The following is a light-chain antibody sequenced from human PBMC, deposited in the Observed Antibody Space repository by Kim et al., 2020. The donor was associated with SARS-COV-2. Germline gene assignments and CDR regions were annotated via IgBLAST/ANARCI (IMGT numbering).Light chain of an antibody. CDR2: DVI. CDR1: SSDVGNYNY. J-gene: IGLJ2*01. Sequence: TSSAPEPSSDVGNYNYVSWYQQNPGEAPKLIIYDVIKRPSGVSNRFSGSKSGNTASLTISGLQAEDEADYYCSSYTRSNTLIFGGGTQLTVL. V-gene: IGLV2-14*04. CDR3: SSYTRSNTLI.